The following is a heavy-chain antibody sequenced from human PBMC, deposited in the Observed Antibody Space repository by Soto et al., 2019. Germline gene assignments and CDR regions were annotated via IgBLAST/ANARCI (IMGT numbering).Heavy chain of an antibody. CDR2: INSVASYV. Sequence: QLVESGGGLVKPGGSLRVSCAASRFAFSSYSMHWVRQAPMKGLEWVASINSVASYVYYADSVEGRFTISRDNAKNSVYLQMNSLRAEDTAVYYCTRDRSSFMRGRIRGPYGGLDVWGQGTTVFVS. V-gene: IGHV3-21*01. CDR3: TRDRSSFMRGRIRGPYGGLDV. D-gene: IGHD3-10*01. CDR1: RFAFSSYS. J-gene: IGHJ6*02.